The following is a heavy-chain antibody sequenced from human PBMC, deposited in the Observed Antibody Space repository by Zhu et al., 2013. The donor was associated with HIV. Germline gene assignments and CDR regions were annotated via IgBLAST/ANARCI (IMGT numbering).Heavy chain of an antibody. J-gene: IGHJ6*02. Sequence: QVQLVQSGAEVKKPGASVKVSCKASGYTFTGYYMHWVRQAPGQGLEWMGWINPNSGGTNYAQKFQGWVTMTRDTSISTAYMELSRLRSDDTAVYYCARGTDPILGSTYDFWSGYYTVPPYYYGMDVWGQGTTVTVSS. CDR2: INPNSGGT. D-gene: IGHD3-3*01. CDR3: ARGTDPILGSTYDFWSGYYTVPPYYYGMDV. V-gene: IGHV1-2*04. CDR1: GYTFTGYY.